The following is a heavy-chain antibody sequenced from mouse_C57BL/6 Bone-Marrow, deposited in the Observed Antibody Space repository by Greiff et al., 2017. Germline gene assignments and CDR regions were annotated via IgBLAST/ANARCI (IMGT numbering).Heavy chain of an antibody. CDR3: ARIHYYGSSFDY. J-gene: IGHJ2*01. V-gene: IGHV5-17*01. CDR2: ISSGSSTI. D-gene: IGHD1-1*01. CDR1: GFTFSDYG. Sequence: EVKVVESGGGLVKPGGSLKLSCAASGFTFSDYGMHWVRQAPEKGLEWVAYISSGSSTIYYADTVKGRFTISRANAKNTLFLQMTSLRSEDTAMYYCARIHYYGSSFDYWGQGTTLTVSS.